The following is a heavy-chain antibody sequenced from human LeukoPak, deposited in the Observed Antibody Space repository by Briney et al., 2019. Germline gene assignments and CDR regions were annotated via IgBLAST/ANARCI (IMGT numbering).Heavy chain of an antibody. CDR2: ISAYNGNT. J-gene: IGHJ5*02. Sequence: ASVKVSCKASGYTFTSYGISWVRQAPGQGLEWMGWISAYNGNTNYAQKLQGRVTMTTDTSTSTAYMELRSLRSDDTAVYYCARDVDIVVVPAAFDPWGQGTLVTASS. V-gene: IGHV1-18*01. CDR3: ARDVDIVVVPAAFDP. CDR1: GYTFTSYG. D-gene: IGHD2-2*03.